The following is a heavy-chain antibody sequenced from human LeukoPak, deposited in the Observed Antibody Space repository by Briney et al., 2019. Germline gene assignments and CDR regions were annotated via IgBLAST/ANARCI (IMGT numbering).Heavy chain of an antibody. D-gene: IGHD1-1*01. CDR2: ISSSGSST. CDR3: ANHDTHTPPYFCDF. V-gene: IGHV3-23*01. Sequence: PGGSLRLSCAASGFTFSSYAMSWVRQAPGKGLEWVSAISSSGSSTYYADSVKGRFTISRDNSKNTLYLQMNSLRAEDTAVYYCANHDTHTPPYFCDFWRQGTRVSVS. J-gene: IGHJ4*02. CDR1: GFTFSSYA.